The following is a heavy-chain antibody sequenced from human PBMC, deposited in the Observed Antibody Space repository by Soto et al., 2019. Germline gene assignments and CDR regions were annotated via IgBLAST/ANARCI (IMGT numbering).Heavy chain of an antibody. CDR1: GGSISSSSYY. CDR2: IYYSGST. D-gene: IGHD2-15*01. V-gene: IGHV4-39*01. J-gene: IGHJ4*02. CDR3: ARRGYCSGGSCYPTPFDY. Sequence: SETLSLTCTVSGGSISSSSYYWGWIRQPPGKGLEWIGSIYYSGSTYYNPSLKSRVTISVDTSKNQFSLKLSSVTAADTAVYYCARRGYCSGGSCYPTPFDYWGQGTLVTVSS.